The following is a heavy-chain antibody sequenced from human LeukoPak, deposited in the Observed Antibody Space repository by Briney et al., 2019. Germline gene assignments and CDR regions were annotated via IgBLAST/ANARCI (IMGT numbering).Heavy chain of an antibody. CDR3: TRDRSRAEDD. V-gene: IGHV3-7*01. J-gene: IGHJ4*02. CDR2: INQGGSDK. Sequence: GGSLRLSCAASVFTFTCHWMRWVRQAPGKGLEWVANINQGGSDKYYVDSVKGRFTISRDNANNLLYLQMNSLRGEDTAVYYCTRDRSRAEDDWGQGTLVTVSS. D-gene: IGHD1-14*01. CDR1: VFTFTCHW.